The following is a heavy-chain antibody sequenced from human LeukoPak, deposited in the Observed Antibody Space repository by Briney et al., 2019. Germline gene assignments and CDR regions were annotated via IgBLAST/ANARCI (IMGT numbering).Heavy chain of an antibody. V-gene: IGHV3-33*06. CDR3: TNENGGYQFDY. J-gene: IGHJ4*02. Sequence: GGSLRLSCAASGFTFSTFAMSWVRQAPGKGLEWVAVIWNGGNKKYYAESVKGRFTISRDNSKNTLYLQMNSLRDEDTAVYYCTNENGGYQFDYWGQGTLVTVSS. CDR1: GFTFSTFA. D-gene: IGHD3-22*01. CDR2: IWNGGNKK.